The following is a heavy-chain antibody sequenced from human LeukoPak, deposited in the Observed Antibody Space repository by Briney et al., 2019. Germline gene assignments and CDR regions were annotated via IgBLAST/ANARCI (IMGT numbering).Heavy chain of an antibody. V-gene: IGHV4-59*08. CDR2: IYYSGST. J-gene: IGHJ4*02. D-gene: IGHD6-19*01. CDR1: GGSISSYY. Sequence: SETLSLTCTVSGGSISSYYWSWIRQPPGKGLEWIGYIYYSGSTNYNPSLKSRVTISVDTSKNQFSLKLSSVTAADTAVYYCARHEAYSSGWYSDYWGEGTLVTVSS. CDR3: ARHEAYSSGWYSDY.